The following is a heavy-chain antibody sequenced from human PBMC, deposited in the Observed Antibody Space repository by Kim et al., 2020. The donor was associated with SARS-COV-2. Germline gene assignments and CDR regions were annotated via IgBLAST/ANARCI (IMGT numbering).Heavy chain of an antibody. J-gene: IGHJ5*02. CDR3: ARRRFLEWYTQGQNWFDP. CDR1: GYTFTGYY. Sequence: ASVKVSCKASGYTFTGYYMHWVRQAPGQGLEWMGRINPNSGAPNYAQKFQGRVTRTRDTSISTAYMELSRLRSDDTAVYYCARRRFLEWYTQGQNWFDPWGQGTLVTVSS. V-gene: IGHV1-2*06. D-gene: IGHD3-3*01. CDR2: INPNSGAP.